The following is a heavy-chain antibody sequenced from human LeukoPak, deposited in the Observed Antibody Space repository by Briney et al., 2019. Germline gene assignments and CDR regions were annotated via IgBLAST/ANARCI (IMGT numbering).Heavy chain of an antibody. Sequence: SQTLSLTCTVSGGSIISGSCYWSWIRQPAGKGLEWIGHIYTSGSTNYNPSLKSRVTISVDTSKDQFSLKLSSVTAADTAVYYCARYDCSGGSCYTNRGWFDPWGQGTLVTVSS. D-gene: IGHD2-15*01. CDR2: IYTSGST. V-gene: IGHV4-61*09. CDR3: ARYDCSGGSCYTNRGWFDP. J-gene: IGHJ5*02. CDR1: GGSIISGSCY.